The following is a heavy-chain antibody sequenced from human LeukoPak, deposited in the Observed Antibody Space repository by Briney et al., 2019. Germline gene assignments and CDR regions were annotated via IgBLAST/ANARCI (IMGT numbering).Heavy chain of an antibody. CDR3: ARDMVIGAPDYLDY. CDR2: IYSGGST. V-gene: IGHV3-66*02. D-gene: IGHD2/OR15-2a*01. J-gene: IGHJ4*02. CDR1: GFSVSSHF. Sequence: GGSLRLSCAASGFSVSSHFMTWVRQAPGKGLEWVSVIYSGGSTYYADSVRGRFTISRDDSKNTLYLQMDSLRVEDTALYYCARDMVIGAPDYLDYWGQGTLVTVSS.